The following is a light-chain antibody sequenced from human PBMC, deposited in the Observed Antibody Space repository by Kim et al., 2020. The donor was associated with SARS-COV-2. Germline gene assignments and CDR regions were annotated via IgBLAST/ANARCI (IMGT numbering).Light chain of an antibody. Sequence: ASVGDRVIMTCRASQSIHRFLGWYQQKPGQAPKIVIYGATSLQSGVPSRFSGSGSETEFTLTISSLQPEDFATYYCHQNFTSPWTFGRGTKVDIK. J-gene: IGKJ1*01. V-gene: IGKV1-39*01. CDR3: HQNFTSPWT. CDR1: QSIHRF. CDR2: GAT.